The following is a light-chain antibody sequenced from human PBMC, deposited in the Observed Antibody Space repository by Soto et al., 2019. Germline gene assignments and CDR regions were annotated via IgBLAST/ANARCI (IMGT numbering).Light chain of an antibody. CDR3: SSYTTSTTLV. CDR2: EVT. J-gene: IGLJ3*02. V-gene: IGLV2-14*01. Sequence: QSVLTQPASVSGSPGQSITLSCTGTSGDVGTYDYVSWYQQHPGKAPKLIIYEVTNRPSGVSNRFSGSKSGNTASLTISGLQADDEADYYCSSYTTSTTLVFGGRTKVTVL. CDR1: SGDVGTYDY.